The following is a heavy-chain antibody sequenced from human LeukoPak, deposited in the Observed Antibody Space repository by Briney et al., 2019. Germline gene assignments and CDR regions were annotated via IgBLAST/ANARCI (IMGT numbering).Heavy chain of an antibody. D-gene: IGHD5-18*01. CDR2: IYYSGST. J-gene: IGHJ5*02. CDR3: ARGVMSRYSYWFDP. CDR1: GGSISSGGYY. V-gene: IGHV4-30-4*08. Sequence: PSQTLSLTCTVSGGSISSGGYYWSWIRQPPGKGLEWIGYIYYSGSTYYNPSLKSRVTISVDTSKNQFSLKLSSVTAADTAVYYCARGVMSRYSYWFDPWGQGTLVTVSS.